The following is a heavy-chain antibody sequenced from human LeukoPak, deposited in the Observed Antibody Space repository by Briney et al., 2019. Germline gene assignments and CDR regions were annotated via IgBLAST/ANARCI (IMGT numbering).Heavy chain of an antibody. CDR2: INSDSGFT. CDR1: GYTFTGYY. J-gene: IGHJ5*02. V-gene: IGHV1-2*02. D-gene: IGHD3-9*01. CDR3: ARNFDMKGLVP. Sequence: ASVKVSCKASGYTFTGYYMNWVRQAPGQGLEWMGWINSDSGFTKYAQKVQSRVTMTRDTSITTVYMDLTRLTSDDTAVYYCARNFDMKGLVPWGQGTLVTVSS.